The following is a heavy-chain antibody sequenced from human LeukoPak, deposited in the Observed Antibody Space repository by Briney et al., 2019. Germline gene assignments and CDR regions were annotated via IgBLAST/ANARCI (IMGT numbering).Heavy chain of an antibody. CDR2: IYDSGSA. D-gene: IGHD3-16*01. Sequence: SETLSLTCTVSGGSISSYYWSWIRQPPGKGLEWIGYIYDSGSANYNPSLKSRVTISVDTSTKQFSLKLRSATAADTAVYYCARETSQKGAHYMDVWGKGTTVTISS. CDR1: GGSISSYY. J-gene: IGHJ6*03. V-gene: IGHV4-59*01. CDR3: ARETSQKGAHYMDV.